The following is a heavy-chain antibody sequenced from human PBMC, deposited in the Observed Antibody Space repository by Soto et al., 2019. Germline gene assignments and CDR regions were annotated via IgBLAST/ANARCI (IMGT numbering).Heavy chain of an antibody. Sequence: GGSLRLSCAASGFTFSNYAMSWIRQAPGKGLEWVSTIRETGNTYYADSVRGRFATSRDNSENTLYLQLSSLRSEDTAVYYCARLQDWKANWFDHWGQGTLVTVSS. CDR1: GFTFSNYA. V-gene: IGHV3-23*01. D-gene: IGHD1-1*01. CDR3: ARLQDWKANWFDH. J-gene: IGHJ5*02. CDR2: IRETGNT.